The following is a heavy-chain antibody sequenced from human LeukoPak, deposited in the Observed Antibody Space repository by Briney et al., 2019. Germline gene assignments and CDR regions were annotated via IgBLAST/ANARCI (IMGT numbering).Heavy chain of an antibody. CDR2: IHPNSGGT. Sequence: ASVKVSCKASGYTFTGYYIHWVRRAPGQGLEWMGWIHPNSGGTKFAQSFQGRVTLTRDTSITTASMELSSLISNDTAVYFCARTANPSSSWFDPWGQGTQVTVSS. V-gene: IGHV1-2*02. CDR1: GYTFTGYY. J-gene: IGHJ5*02. CDR3: ARTANPSSSWFDP. D-gene: IGHD6-6*01.